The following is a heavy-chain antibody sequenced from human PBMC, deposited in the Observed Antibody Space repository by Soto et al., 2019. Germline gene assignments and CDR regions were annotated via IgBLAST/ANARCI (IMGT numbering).Heavy chain of an antibody. D-gene: IGHD3-22*01. CDR2: ISAYNGNT. CDR3: ARGITVIVGWFYFDY. J-gene: IGHJ4*02. CDR1: GYTFTSYG. Sequence: ASVKVSCKASGYTFTSYGISWVRQAPGQGLEWMGWISAYNGNTNYAQKLQGRVTMTTDTSTSTAYMELRSLRSDDTAVYYCARGITVIVGWFYFDYWGQGTLVTVSS. V-gene: IGHV1-18*01.